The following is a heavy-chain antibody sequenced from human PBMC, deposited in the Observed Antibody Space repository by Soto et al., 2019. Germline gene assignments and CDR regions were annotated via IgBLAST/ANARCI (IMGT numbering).Heavy chain of an antibody. Sequence: EVQLLESGGGLVQPGGSLRLSCAASGFTFSSYAMSWVRQAPGKGLEWVSAISGSGGSTYYADSVKGRFTISRDNSKNTLYRQMNSLRAEDTAVYYCAKHTYYYDSKGRVWFDPWGQGTLVTVSS. CDR1: GFTFSSYA. D-gene: IGHD3-22*01. J-gene: IGHJ5*02. CDR3: AKHTYYYDSKGRVWFDP. CDR2: ISGSGGST. V-gene: IGHV3-23*01.